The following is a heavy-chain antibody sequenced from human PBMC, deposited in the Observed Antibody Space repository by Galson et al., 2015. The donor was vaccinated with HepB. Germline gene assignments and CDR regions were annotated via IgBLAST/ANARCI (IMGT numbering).Heavy chain of an antibody. CDR2: IRYDGSNK. D-gene: IGHD3-22*01. V-gene: IGHV3-30*02. Sequence: SLRLSCAASGFTFSSYGMHWVRQAPGKGLEWVAFIRYDGSNKYYADSVKGRFTISRDNSKNTLYLQMNSLRAEDTAVYYCAKESPYYDSSGYKRASDYWGQGTLVTVSS. CDR3: AKESPYYDSSGYKRASDY. J-gene: IGHJ4*02. CDR1: GFTFSSYG.